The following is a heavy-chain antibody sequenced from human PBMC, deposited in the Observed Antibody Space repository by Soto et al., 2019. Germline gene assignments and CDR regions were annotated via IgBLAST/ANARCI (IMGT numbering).Heavy chain of an antibody. CDR2: ISYDGSNK. V-gene: IGHV3-30*18. Sequence: QVQLVESGGGVVQPGRSLRLSCAASGFTFSSYGMHWVRQAPGKGLAWVAVISYDGSNKYYADSVKGRFTISRDNSKNTLYLQMNSLRAEDTAVDYCAKDQCSGGSCYVDYWGQGTLVTVSS. J-gene: IGHJ4*02. CDR1: GFTFSSYG. D-gene: IGHD2-15*01. CDR3: AKDQCSGGSCYVDY.